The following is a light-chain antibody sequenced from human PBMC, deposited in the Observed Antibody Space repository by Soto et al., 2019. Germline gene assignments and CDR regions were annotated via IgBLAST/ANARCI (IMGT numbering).Light chain of an antibody. J-gene: IGKJ4*01. CDR3: QQYGSSPLT. V-gene: IGKV3-20*01. CDR1: QSVSSSY. CDR2: AAS. Sequence: EIVLTQSPGTLSLSPGERATLSCRASQSVSSSYLAWYQQKPGQPPRLLIYAASSRATGIPYRFSGSGSETDFTLTISRLEPEDFAVYYCQQYGSSPLTFGEGTKVEIK.